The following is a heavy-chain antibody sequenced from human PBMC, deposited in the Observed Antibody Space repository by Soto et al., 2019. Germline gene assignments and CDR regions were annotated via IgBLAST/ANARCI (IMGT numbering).Heavy chain of an antibody. Sequence: GASVKVSCKASGGTFSSYTISWVRQAPGQGLEWMGRIIPILGIANYAQKFQGRVTITADKSTSTAYMELSSLRSEDTAVYYCARESRITMVRGVIRNRFDYWGQGTLVTVSS. J-gene: IGHJ4*02. V-gene: IGHV1-69*04. CDR2: IIPILGIA. CDR3: ARESRITMVRGVIRNRFDY. CDR1: GGTFSSYT. D-gene: IGHD3-10*01.